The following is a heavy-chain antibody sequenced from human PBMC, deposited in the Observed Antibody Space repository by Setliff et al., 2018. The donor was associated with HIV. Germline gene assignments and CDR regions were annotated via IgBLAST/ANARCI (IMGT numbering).Heavy chain of an antibody. CDR1: GGSISSRSYY. V-gene: IGHV4-61*09. CDR2: IHTSGDT. J-gene: IGHJ3*02. D-gene: IGHD3-9*01. CDR3: ARRESYYDILTGPAFDAFDI. Sequence: SETLSLTCSVSGGSISSRSYYWSWIRQPAGKGLEWIGHIHTSGDTDYSPSLNSRVTISIDTSKKRFSLKLSSVTAADTAMYYCARRESYYDILTGPAFDAFDIWGQGTMVTVSS.